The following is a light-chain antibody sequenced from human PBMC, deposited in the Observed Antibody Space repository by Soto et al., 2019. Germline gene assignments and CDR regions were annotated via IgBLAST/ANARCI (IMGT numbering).Light chain of an antibody. V-gene: IGKV3-20*01. Sequence: EIVLTQSAGFLSVSPGERATLSCRASQTVRNGYLAWYQHKAGQAPRLLIYRTLSRAAGIPDRFSGSGSGTDFTLTISRLEPEDFAVYFCQQYADSPVTFGGGTKVEIK. J-gene: IGKJ4*01. CDR1: QTVRNGY. CDR2: RTL. CDR3: QQYADSPVT.